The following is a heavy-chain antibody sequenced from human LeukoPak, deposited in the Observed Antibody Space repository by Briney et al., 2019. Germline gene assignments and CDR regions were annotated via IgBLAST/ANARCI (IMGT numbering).Heavy chain of an antibody. D-gene: IGHD6-19*01. CDR2: IKSDGSEE. V-gene: IGHV3-7*01. CDR1: GFPFDVYW. J-gene: IGHJ2*01. Sequence: GGSLRLSCVASGFPFDVYWMSWVRQGPGKGLEWVANIKSDGSEEYYADSVKGRLTVSRDKAKNSLFLQMNRLRVEDTAVYYCAKEKTVAGWYFDLWGRGTLVTVSS. CDR3: AKEKTVAGWYFDL.